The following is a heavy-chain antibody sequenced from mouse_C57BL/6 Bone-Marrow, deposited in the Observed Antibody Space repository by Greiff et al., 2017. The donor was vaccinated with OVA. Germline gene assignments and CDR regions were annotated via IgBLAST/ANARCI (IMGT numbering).Heavy chain of an antibody. J-gene: IGHJ1*03. V-gene: IGHV1-81*01. CDR1: GYTFTSYG. Sequence: QVHVKQSGAELARPGASVKLSCKASGYTFTSYGISWVKQRPGQGLEWIGEIYPRSGNTYHNEKFKGKATLTADKSSSTAYMELRSLTSEDSAVYFCARGEDYYGSSPRWYFDVWGTGTTVTVSS. CDR3: ARGEDYYGSSPRWYFDV. CDR2: IYPRSGNT. D-gene: IGHD1-1*01.